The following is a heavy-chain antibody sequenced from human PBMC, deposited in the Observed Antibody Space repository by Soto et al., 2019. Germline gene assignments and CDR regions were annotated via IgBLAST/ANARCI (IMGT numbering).Heavy chain of an antibody. D-gene: IGHD3-16*01. V-gene: IGHV4-34*01. J-gene: IGHJ5*02. Sequence: DTLSLTCAVYGGSFSGYYWSWIRQPPGKGLEWIGEINHSGSTNYNPSLKSRVTISVDTSKNQFSLKLSSVTAADTAVYYCARAGGFSDFNPWGQGTLVTVSS. CDR3: ARAGGFSDFNP. CDR2: INHSGST. CDR1: GGSFSGYY.